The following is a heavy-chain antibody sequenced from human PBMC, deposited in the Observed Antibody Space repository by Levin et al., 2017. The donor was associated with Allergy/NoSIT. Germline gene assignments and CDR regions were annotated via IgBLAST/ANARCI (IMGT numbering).Heavy chain of an antibody. Sequence: GESLKISCAASGFTFSSYWMSWVRQAPGKGLEWVANIKQDGSEKYYVDSVKGRFTISRDNAKNSLYLQMNSLRAEDTAVYYCARIEEIYYFDYGGHGTLVNVS. J-gene: IGHJ4*01. V-gene: IGHV3-7*04. CDR2: IKQDGSEK. CDR3: ARIEEIYYFDY. CDR1: GFTFSSYW. D-gene: IGHD3-3*01.